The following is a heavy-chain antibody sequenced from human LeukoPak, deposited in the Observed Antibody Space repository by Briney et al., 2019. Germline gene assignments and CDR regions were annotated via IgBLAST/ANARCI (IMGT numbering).Heavy chain of an antibody. CDR2: VYYSGST. Sequence: SQTLSLTCTVSGGSISNGNYYWSWIRQHPGKGLEWIGYVYYSGSTYYNPSLKSRVTISVDTSKNQFSLKLSSVTAADTAVYYCAGDLFADTTGTVDYWGQGTLVTVSS. J-gene: IGHJ4*02. D-gene: IGHD1-1*01. V-gene: IGHV4-31*03. CDR1: GGSISNGNYY. CDR3: AGDLFADTTGTVDY.